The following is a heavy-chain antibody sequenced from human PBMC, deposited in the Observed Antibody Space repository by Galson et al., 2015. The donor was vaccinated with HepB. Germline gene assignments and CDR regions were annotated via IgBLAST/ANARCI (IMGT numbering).Heavy chain of an antibody. J-gene: IGHJ4*02. V-gene: IGHV5-10-1*01. Sequence: QSGAEVKKPGESLRISCKGSGYSFTSYWISWVRQMPGKGLEWMGLIYPGDSETNYSPSFQGHVTISADKSISTAYLQWSSLKASDTAMYYCATLVGATTDFDYWGQGTLVTVSS. CDR3: ATLVGATTDFDY. CDR2: IYPGDSET. CDR1: GYSFTSYW. D-gene: IGHD1-26*01.